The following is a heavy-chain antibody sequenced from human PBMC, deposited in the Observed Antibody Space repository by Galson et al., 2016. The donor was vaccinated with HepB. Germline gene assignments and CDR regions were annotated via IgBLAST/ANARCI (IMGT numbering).Heavy chain of an antibody. D-gene: IGHD6-13*01. V-gene: IGHV3-9*01. Sequence: SLRLSCAASGFTFDDYAMHWVRQAPGKGLEWVSSINWNGNSIDYADSVEGRFTISRDNAKNSLYLQMNSLRTEDTALYYCAKDRYSSNSYFDYWGQGTLVTVSS. CDR3: AKDRYSSNSYFDY. CDR1: GFTFDDYA. J-gene: IGHJ4*02. CDR2: INWNGNSI.